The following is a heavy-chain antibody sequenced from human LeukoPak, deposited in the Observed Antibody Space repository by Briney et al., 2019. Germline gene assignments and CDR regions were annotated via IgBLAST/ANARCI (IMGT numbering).Heavy chain of an antibody. V-gene: IGHV3-64*01. J-gene: IGHJ4*02. Sequence: GGSLRLSCAASGFTFSSYAMHWVRQAPGKGLEYVSAISSNGGSTYYANSVKGRFTIPRDNSKNTLYLQMGSLRAEDMAVYYCATSYCGGDCYSGNFDYWGQGTLVTVSS. CDR1: GFTFSSYA. CDR2: ISSNGGST. D-gene: IGHD2-21*02. CDR3: ATSYCGGDCYSGNFDY.